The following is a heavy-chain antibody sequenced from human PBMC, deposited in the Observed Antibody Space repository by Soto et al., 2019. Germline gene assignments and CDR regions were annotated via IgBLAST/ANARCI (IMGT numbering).Heavy chain of an antibody. J-gene: IGHJ6*04. Sequence: GASVKVSCKVSGYTLTELSMHWVRQAPGKGLEWMGGFDPEDGETIYAQKFQGRVTMTEDTSTDTAYMELRSLRSDDTAVYYCARDGSESTPAFYYGMDVWGEGTTVTLSS. D-gene: IGHD1-1*01. V-gene: IGHV1-24*01. CDR3: ARDGSESTPAFYYGMDV. CDR2: FDPEDGET. CDR1: GYTLTELS.